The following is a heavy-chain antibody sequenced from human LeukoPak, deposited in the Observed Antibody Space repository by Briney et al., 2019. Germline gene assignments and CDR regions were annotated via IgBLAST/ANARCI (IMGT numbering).Heavy chain of an antibody. Sequence: PSETLSLTCTVSGGPISSYYWSWIRQPPGKGLEWIGYIYYSGSTNYNPSLKSRVTISVDTSKNQFSLKLSSVTAADTAVYYCARVGGSSGSLDAFDIWGQGTMVTVSS. CDR2: IYYSGST. V-gene: IGHV4-59*01. CDR3: ARVGGSSGSLDAFDI. J-gene: IGHJ3*02. D-gene: IGHD6-19*01. CDR1: GGPISSYY.